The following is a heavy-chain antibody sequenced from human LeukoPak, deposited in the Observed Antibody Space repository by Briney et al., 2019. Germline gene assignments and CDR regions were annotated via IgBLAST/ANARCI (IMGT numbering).Heavy chain of an antibody. CDR1: GGSFSGYY. Sequence: SETLSLTCAVYGGSFSGYYWSLIRQPPGKGLEWIGEINHSGSTNYNPSLKSRVTISVDTSKNQFSLKLSSVTAADTAVYYCARPAPGGYYDSSGYGYWGQGTLVTVSS. V-gene: IGHV4-34*01. J-gene: IGHJ4*02. CDR3: ARPAPGGYYDSSGYGY. D-gene: IGHD3-22*01. CDR2: INHSGST.